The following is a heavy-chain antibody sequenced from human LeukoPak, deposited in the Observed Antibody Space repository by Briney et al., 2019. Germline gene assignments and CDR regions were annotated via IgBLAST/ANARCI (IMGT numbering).Heavy chain of an antibody. V-gene: IGHV1-69*13. Sequence: SVKVSCKASGYTFTSYDINWVRQATGQGLEWMGGIIPIFGTANYAQKFQGRVTITADESTSTAYMELSSLRSEDTAVYYCARGLLGPDYYYYGMDVWGQGTTVTVSS. CDR3: ARGLLGPDYYYYGMDV. CDR2: IIPIFGTA. J-gene: IGHJ6*02. CDR1: GYTFTSYD.